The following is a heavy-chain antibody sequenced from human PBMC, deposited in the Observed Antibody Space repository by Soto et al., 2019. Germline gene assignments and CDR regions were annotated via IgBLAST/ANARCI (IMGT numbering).Heavy chain of an antibody. D-gene: IGHD5-12*01. V-gene: IGHV1-2*04. CDR1: GDSFNDYY. J-gene: IGHJ6*03. Sequence: QVQLVQSGAEVRKPGASVTVSCRSSGDSFNDYYIHWVRQAPGQGFEWMGWINPNGGVTKYAQKFQGWGSMTRDTSIRTVYMQLSRLRSDDTAVYYGARESGGATATLDYYYFYMDVWGTGTTVTVSS. CDR2: INPNGGVT. CDR3: ARESGGATATLDYYYFYMDV.